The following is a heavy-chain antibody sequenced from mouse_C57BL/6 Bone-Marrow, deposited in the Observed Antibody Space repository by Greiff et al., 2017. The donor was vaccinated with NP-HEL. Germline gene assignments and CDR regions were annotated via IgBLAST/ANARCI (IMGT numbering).Heavy chain of an antibody. V-gene: IGHV5-4*01. CDR3: ARDLGGYYHYYAMDY. CDR1: GFTFSSYA. CDR2: ISDGGSYT. J-gene: IGHJ4*01. D-gene: IGHD2-3*01. Sequence: DVKLVESGGGLVKPGGSLKLSCAASGFTFSSYAMSWVRQTPEKRLEWVATISDGGSYTYYPENVKGRFTISRDNAKNNLYLQMSHLKSEDTAMYYCARDLGGYYHYYAMDYWGQGTSVTVSS.